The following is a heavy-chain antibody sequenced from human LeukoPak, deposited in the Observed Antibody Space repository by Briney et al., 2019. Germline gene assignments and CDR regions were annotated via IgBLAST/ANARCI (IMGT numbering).Heavy chain of an antibody. CDR1: GFPFSSYA. CDR3: AKDRFFFDY. V-gene: IGHV3-23*01. J-gene: IGHJ4*02. Sequence: GASLRLSCAASGFPFSSYAMSWVRPAPGKGLEWVSAISGSGGSTYYADSVKGRFTISRDNSKNTLYLQMNSLRAEDTAVYYCAKDRFFFDYWGQGTLVTVSS. D-gene: IGHD3-10*01. CDR2: ISGSGGST.